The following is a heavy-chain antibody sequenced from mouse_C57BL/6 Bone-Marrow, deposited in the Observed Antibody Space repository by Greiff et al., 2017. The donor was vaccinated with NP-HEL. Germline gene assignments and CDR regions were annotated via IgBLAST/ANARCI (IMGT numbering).Heavy chain of an antibody. J-gene: IGHJ3*01. Sequence: VQLKQSGAELARPGASVKLSCKASGYTFTSYGISWVKQRTGQGLEWIGEIYPRSGNTYYNEKFKGKATLTADKSSSTAYMGLRSLTSEDSAVYFCARTIYYYGSSPAWFAYWGQGTLVTVSA. CDR2: IYPRSGNT. V-gene: IGHV1-81*01. CDR1: GYTFTSYG. D-gene: IGHD1-1*01. CDR3: ARTIYYYGSSPAWFAY.